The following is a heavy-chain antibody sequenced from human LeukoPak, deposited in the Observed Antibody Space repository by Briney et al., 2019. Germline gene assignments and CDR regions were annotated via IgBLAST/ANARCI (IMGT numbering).Heavy chain of an antibody. J-gene: IGHJ3*02. CDR2: IYHSGST. CDR3: ARDDLDAFDI. V-gene: IGHV4-59*12. Sequence: SETLSLTCTVSGGSISSYYWSWIRQPPGKGLEWIGYIYHSGSTYYNPSLKSRVTISVDRSKNQFSLKLSSVTAADTAVYYCARDDLDAFDIWGQGTMVTVSS. CDR1: GGSISSYY.